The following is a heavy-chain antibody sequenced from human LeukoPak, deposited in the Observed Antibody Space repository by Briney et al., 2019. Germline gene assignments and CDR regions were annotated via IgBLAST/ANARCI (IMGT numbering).Heavy chain of an antibody. CDR1: GGSISSSSYY. J-gene: IGHJ4*02. CDR3: ARDGGGYYVDY. D-gene: IGHD3-10*01. V-gene: IGHV4-39*07. CDR2: IYYSGST. Sequence: SETLSLTCTVSGGSISSSSYYWGWIRQPPGKGLEWIGSIYYSGSTYYNPSLKSRVTISVDTSKNQFSLKLSSVTAADTAVYYCARDGGGYYVDYWGQGTLVTVSS.